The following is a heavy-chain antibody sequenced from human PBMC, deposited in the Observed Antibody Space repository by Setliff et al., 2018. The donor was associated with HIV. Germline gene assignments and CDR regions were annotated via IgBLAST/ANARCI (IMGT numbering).Heavy chain of an antibody. CDR3: ARVSRSGWFFDW. V-gene: IGHV1-18*01. Sequence: ASVKVSCKASGYNFSSNGISWVRQAPGQGLEWMGWSSSYNGYTKYAQKVQDRVTMTKDTSTSTAYMELRSLRSDDTAVYYCARVSRSGWFFDWWGQGSLVTVSS. CDR1: GYNFSSNG. J-gene: IGHJ4*02. D-gene: IGHD6-19*01. CDR2: SSSYNGYT.